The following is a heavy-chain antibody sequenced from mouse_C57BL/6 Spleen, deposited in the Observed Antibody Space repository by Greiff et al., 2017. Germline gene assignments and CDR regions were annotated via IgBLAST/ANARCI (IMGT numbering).Heavy chain of an antibody. CDR3: ARSGRRYYGY. CDR2: INPGSGGT. V-gene: IGHV1-54*01. Sequence: QVQLQQSGAELVRPGTSVKVSCKASGYAFTNYLIEWVKQRPGQGLEWIGVINPGSGGTNYNEKFKGKATLTADKSSSTAYMQLSSLTSEDSAVYFCARSGRRYYGYWGKGTTLTVSS. CDR1: GYAFTNYL. D-gene: IGHD3-1*01. J-gene: IGHJ2*01.